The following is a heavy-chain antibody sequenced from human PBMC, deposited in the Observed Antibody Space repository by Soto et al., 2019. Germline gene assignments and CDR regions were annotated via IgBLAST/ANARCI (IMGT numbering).Heavy chain of an antibody. CDR2: IIPIFGTA. Sequence: QVQLVQSGAEVKKPGSSVKVSCKASGGTFSSYAISWVRQAPGQGLEWMGGIIPIFGTANYAQKFQGRVTITADESTSTAYMELSSLRSEDTAVYYCARDQGLSAKITPWYYYYGMDVWGQGTTVTVSS. J-gene: IGHJ6*02. D-gene: IGHD5-12*01. CDR1: GGTFSSYA. CDR3: ARDQGLSAKITPWYYYYGMDV. V-gene: IGHV1-69*01.